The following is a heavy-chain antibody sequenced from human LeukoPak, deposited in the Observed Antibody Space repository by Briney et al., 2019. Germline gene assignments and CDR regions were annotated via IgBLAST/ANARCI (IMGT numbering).Heavy chain of an antibody. Sequence: GGSLRLSCAASGFTFSSYAMSWVRQAPGKGLKWVSYISSSRHYIYYAHSVKGRFTISKDNAKNSLYLQMNSLRAEDTAVYYCARDPYYYDSSGYYGEGFDYWGQGTLVTVSS. CDR1: GFTFSSYA. J-gene: IGHJ4*02. D-gene: IGHD3-22*01. CDR2: ISSSRHYI. CDR3: ARDPYYYDSSGYYGEGFDY. V-gene: IGHV3-21*01.